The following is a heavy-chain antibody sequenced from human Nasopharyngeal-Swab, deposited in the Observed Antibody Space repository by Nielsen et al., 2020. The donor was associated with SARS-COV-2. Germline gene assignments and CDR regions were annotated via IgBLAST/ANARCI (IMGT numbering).Heavy chain of an antibody. V-gene: IGHV3-49*03. D-gene: IGHD6-19*01. Sequence: GESLKISCTASGFTFGDYAMSWFRQAPGKGLEWVGFIRSKAYGGTTEYAASVKGRFSISRDDSKSIAYLQMNSLKSGDTAVYYCARDRPVAGSPYFLHWGQGTLVTVSS. CDR2: IRSKAYGGTT. J-gene: IGHJ1*01. CDR1: GFTFGDYA. CDR3: ARDRPVAGSPYFLH.